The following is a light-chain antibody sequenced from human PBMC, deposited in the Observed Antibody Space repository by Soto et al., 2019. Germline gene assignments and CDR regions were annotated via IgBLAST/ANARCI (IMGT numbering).Light chain of an antibody. V-gene: IGKV1-5*03. J-gene: IGKJ1*01. CDR1: QSISSW. Sequence: DIQMTQSPSTLSASVGDRVTITCRASQSISSWLAWYQQKPGKAPNLLIYKASTLESGVPSRFSGSGSGTEFTLTISRLQPEDFATYYCQQYDSDSRTFGQGTKVEIK. CDR2: KAS. CDR3: QQYDSDSRT.